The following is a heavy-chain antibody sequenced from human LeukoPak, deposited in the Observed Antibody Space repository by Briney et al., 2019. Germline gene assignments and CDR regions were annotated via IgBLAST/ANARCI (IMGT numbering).Heavy chain of an antibody. CDR3: ARGWASRSYYNY. CDR1: GGSVDGGLYY. CDR2: ISYSESS. J-gene: IGHJ4*02. Sequence: SQTLSLTCTVSGGSVDGGLYYWNWIRQPPGKGLEWIGSISYSESSTYNPSLKSRVTISVDTSKNQFSLNLRSVSAADTAVYYCARGWASRSYYNYWGQGTLVTVSS. D-gene: IGHD1-26*01. V-gene: IGHV4-61*01.